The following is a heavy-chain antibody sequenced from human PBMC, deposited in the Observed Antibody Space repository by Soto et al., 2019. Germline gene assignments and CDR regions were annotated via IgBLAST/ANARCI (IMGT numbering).Heavy chain of an antibody. J-gene: IGHJ4*02. CDR1: GFTFSSYA. D-gene: IGHD5-18*01. V-gene: IGHV3-30-3*01. Sequence: GGSLRLSCAASGFTFSSYAMHWVRQAPGKGLEWVAVISYDGSNKYYADSVKGRFTISRDNSKNTLYLQMNSLRAEDTAVYYCARDRLGYSYGLFDYWGQGTLVTVS. CDR2: ISYDGSNK. CDR3: ARDRLGYSYGLFDY.